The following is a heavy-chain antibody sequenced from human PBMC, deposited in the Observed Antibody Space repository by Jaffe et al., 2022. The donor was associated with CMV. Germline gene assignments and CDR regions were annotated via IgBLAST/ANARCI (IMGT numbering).Heavy chain of an antibody. V-gene: IGHV1-69*09. CDR2: IIPILGIA. D-gene: IGHD3-22*01. CDR1: GGTFSSYA. Sequence: QVQLVQSGAEVKKPGSSVKVSCKASGGTFSSYAISWVRQAPGQGLEWMGRIIPILGIANYAQKFQGRVTITADKSTSTAYMELSSLRSEDTAVYYCARDMYYYDSSGYYEPISFDYWGQGTLVTVSS. J-gene: IGHJ4*02. CDR3: ARDMYYYDSSGYYEPISFDY.